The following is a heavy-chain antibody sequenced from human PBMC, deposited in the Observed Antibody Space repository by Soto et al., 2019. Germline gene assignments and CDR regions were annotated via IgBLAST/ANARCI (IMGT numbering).Heavy chain of an antibody. Sequence: EVQLLESGGGLVQPGGSLRLSCAASGFPFSSYAMSWVRQAPGKGLEWVSVISGSDDSTYYADSVKGRFTISRDNSKNTLYLQMNSLRAEDTAVYYCAKRSSSSTFDYWGQGTLVTVSS. D-gene: IGHD6-6*01. CDR2: ISGSDDST. CDR1: GFPFSSYA. CDR3: AKRSSSSTFDY. J-gene: IGHJ4*02. V-gene: IGHV3-23*01.